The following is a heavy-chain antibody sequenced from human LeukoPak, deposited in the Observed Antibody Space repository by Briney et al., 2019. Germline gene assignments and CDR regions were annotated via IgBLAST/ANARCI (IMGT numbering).Heavy chain of an antibody. V-gene: IGHV3-21*01. Sequence: PGGSLSLSCAASGFTFSSYSMNWVRQAPGKGLEWVSSISSSSSYIYYADSVKGRFTISRDNAKNSLYLQMNSLRAEDTAVYYCARDLKYSYGSYYYYGMDVWGQGTTVTVSS. CDR3: ARDLKYSYGSYYYYGMDV. CDR1: GFTFSSYS. CDR2: ISSSSSYI. D-gene: IGHD5-18*01. J-gene: IGHJ6*02.